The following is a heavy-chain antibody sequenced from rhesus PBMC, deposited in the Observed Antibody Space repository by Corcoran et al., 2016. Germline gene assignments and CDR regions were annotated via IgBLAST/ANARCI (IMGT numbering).Heavy chain of an antibody. CDR2: VGGSRVST. Sequence: QVQLQESGPGLVKPSETLSLTCAVSGRSVSSTNWWSWIRQPPGKGLGLIGCVGGSRVSTFSTPSLYSRVAISTDPSKNQFSLILRSVTAADSAVYYCAREGWNSVGYWGQGVLVTVSS. V-gene: IGHV4S19*01. J-gene: IGHJ4*01. CDR3: AREGWNSVGY. CDR1: GRSVSSTNW. D-gene: IGHD1-20*01.